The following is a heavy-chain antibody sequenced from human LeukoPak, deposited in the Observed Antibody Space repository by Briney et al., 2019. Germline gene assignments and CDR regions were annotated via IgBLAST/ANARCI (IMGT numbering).Heavy chain of an antibody. J-gene: IGHJ4*02. Sequence: GASVKVSCKASGYTFTGYYMHWVRQAPGQGLEWMGWINPNSGGTNYAQKFQGRVTMTRDTSISTAYMELSRLRSDDTAVYYCARVTPERIMITFGGAYAYFDYWGQGTLVTVSS. D-gene: IGHD3-16*01. V-gene: IGHV1-2*02. CDR1: GYTFTGYY. CDR2: INPNSGGT. CDR3: ARVTPERIMITFGGAYAYFDY.